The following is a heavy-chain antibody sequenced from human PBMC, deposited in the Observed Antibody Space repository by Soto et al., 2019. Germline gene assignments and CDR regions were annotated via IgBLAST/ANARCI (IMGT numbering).Heavy chain of an antibody. CDR1: GYTFTSYA. Sequence: QVQLVQSGAEVKKPGASVKVSCKASGYTFTSYAMHWVRQAPGQRLEWMGWINAGNGNTKYSQKFQGRVTITRDTSATTACRELSSRRSEDTAVYYCARGPGGPEGPGDYGGQGTRVTVSS. J-gene: IGHJ4*02. CDR2: INAGNGNT. D-gene: IGHD2-15*01. CDR3: ARGPGGPEGPGDY. V-gene: IGHV1-3*01.